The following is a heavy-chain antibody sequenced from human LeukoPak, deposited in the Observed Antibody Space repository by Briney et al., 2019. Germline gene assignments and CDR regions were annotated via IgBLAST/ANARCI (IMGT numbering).Heavy chain of an antibody. J-gene: IGHJ4*02. D-gene: IGHD5-12*01. CDR2: IHPNSGGT. CDR1: GYTFTAYY. V-gene: IGHV1-2*02. Sequence: GASVKVSCKTSGYTFTAYYLHWVRQAPGQGLEWMGWIHPNSGGTSYAQQFQGRVTMTRDTSINTAYMELSSLRFDDTAVYYCARALAGYSGFDFHYWGQGTLVTVSS. CDR3: ARALAGYSGFDFHY.